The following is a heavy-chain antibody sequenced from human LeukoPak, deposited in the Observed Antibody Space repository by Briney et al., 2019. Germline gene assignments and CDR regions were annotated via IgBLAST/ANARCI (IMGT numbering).Heavy chain of an antibody. CDR2: INHSGST. CDR1: GGSLTGYF. Sequence: PSETLSLTCAVYGGSLTGYFLSWLRQPPGKGLEGLGEINHSGSTNYNPSLKSRVTISIDTSKNQFSLKLSSVTAADTAAYYCARGGNCRTTNCLLDPWGQGTLVTVSS. D-gene: IGHD2-2*01. CDR3: ARGGNCRTTNCLLDP. J-gene: IGHJ5*02. V-gene: IGHV4-34*01.